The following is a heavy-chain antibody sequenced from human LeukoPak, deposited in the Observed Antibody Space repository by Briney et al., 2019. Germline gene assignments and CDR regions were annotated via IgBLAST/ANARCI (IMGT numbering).Heavy chain of an antibody. V-gene: IGHV3-23*01. CDR1: GFTFSSYA. Sequence: PGGSLRLSCAASGFTFSSYAMSWVRQAPGKGLEWVSAIGGRGTITYYADSVKGRFTISKDNSTNTLYLQMDSLRAEDTAVYYCAKDDDYVEYGYYFDFWGRGTLVTVSS. CDR3: AKDDDYVEYGYYFDF. D-gene: IGHD4-17*01. CDR2: IGGRGTIT. J-gene: IGHJ4*02.